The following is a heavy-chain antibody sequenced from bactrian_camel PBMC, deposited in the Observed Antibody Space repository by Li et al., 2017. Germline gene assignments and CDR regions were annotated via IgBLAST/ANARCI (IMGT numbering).Heavy chain of an antibody. CDR3: AAEGPCGRWSQYNY. CDR1: AYTPANVR. D-gene: IGHD6*01. CDR2: LASDGSS. V-gene: IGHV3S53*01. J-gene: IGHJ4*01. Sequence: HVQLVESGGDSVQTGGSLRLSCAFDAYTPANVRMAWFRQAPGKEREGVASLASDGSSIYANSLKGRFSISQDNAKNTLYLHMNSLKADDTAMYYCAAEGPCGRWSQYNYWGQGTQVTVS.